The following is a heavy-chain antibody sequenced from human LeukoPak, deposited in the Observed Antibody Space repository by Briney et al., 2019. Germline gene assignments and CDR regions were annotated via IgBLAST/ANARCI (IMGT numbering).Heavy chain of an antibody. CDR2: IYTSGST. D-gene: IGHD4-17*01. J-gene: IGHJ3*02. CDR3: ARDRVRYGDYNAFDI. CDR1: GGSISSGSYY. Sequence: SQTLSLTCTVSGGSISSGSYYWSWIRQPAGKGLEWIGRIYTSGSTNYNPSLKSRVTISVDTPKNQFSLKLSSVTAADTAVYYCARDRVRYGDYNAFDIWGQGTMVTVSS. V-gene: IGHV4-61*02.